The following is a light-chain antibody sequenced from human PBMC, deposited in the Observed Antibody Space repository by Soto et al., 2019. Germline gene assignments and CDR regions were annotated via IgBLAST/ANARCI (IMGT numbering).Light chain of an antibody. V-gene: IGLV2-11*01. Sequence: QSVLTQPRSVSGSPGQSVTISCTGTSSDVGGYNHVSWYQQHPGKAPKLMMFDVSKRPSGVPDRFSGSKSGNTASLTISGLQAEDEADYYCCSYAGSYTYVVFGGGTKLTVL. CDR1: SSDVGGYNH. CDR2: DVS. CDR3: CSYAGSYTYVV. J-gene: IGLJ2*01.